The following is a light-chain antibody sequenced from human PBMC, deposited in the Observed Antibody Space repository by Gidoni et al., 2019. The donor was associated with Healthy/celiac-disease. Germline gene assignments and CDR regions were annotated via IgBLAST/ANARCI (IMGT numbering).Light chain of an antibody. CDR2: KAS. Sequence: DIQMTQSPSTLSASVGDRVTITCRASQSISSWLAWYQQKPGKAPKLLIYKASSLESGVQSRFSGSGSGTEFTLTISSLQPDVFATYYCQQYNSYPWTFGQGTKVEIK. CDR1: QSISSW. V-gene: IGKV1-5*03. J-gene: IGKJ1*01. CDR3: QQYNSYPWT.